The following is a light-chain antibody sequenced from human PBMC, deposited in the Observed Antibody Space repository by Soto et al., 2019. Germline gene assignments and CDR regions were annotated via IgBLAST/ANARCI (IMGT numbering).Light chain of an antibody. J-gene: IGLJ2*01. CDR2: DVS. CDR1: SSDVGGYNY. CDR3: SSYTSSGTHVV. V-gene: IGLV2-14*01. Sequence: QSALTQPACVSGPPGQSITISCTGTSSDVGGYNYVSWYQQHPGKAPKLMIYDVSNRPSGVSNRFSGSKSGNTASLTISGLQAEDEADYYCSSYTSSGTHVVFGGGTKLTVL.